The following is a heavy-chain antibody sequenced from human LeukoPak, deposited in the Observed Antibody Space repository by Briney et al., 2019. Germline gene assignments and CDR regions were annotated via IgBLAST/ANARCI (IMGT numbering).Heavy chain of an antibody. CDR3: AVNDGYCSSTSCPAFDH. V-gene: IGHV3-21*01. J-gene: IGHJ4*02. CDR1: GFTFSSYS. CDR2: ISSSSYI. D-gene: IGHD2-2*01. Sequence: GGSLRLSCAASGFTFSSYSMNWVRQAPGKGLEWVSSISSSSYIHYADSVKGRFTISRDNAKNSLYLQMNSLRAEDTAVYYCAVNDGYCSSTSCPAFDHWGQGTLVTVSS.